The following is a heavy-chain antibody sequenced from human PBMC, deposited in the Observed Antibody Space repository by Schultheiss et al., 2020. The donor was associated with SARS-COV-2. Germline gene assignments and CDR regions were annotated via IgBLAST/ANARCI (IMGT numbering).Heavy chain of an antibody. CDR1: GGSFSGYY. D-gene: IGHD6-19*01. CDR2: IYYSGST. V-gene: IGHV4-34*01. J-gene: IGHJ4*02. CDR3: ARPLGGFIAVLGY. Sequence: SETLSLTCAVYGGSFSGYYWSWIRQPPGKGLEWIGYIYYSGSTYYNPSLKSRITTSEDTSKNQFSLKLSSVTAADTAVYYCARPLGGFIAVLGYWGQGTLVTVSS.